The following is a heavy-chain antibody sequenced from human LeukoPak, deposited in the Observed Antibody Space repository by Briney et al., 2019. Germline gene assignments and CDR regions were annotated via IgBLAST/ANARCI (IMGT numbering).Heavy chain of an antibody. CDR1: GGSFSGYY. CDR3: ARDEPDSSSWYGDAFDI. V-gene: IGHV4-4*07. D-gene: IGHD6-13*01. J-gene: IGHJ3*02. CDR2: IKTSGST. Sequence: SETLSLTCAVYGGSFSGYYWSWIRQPPGKGLEWIGRIKTSGSTNYNPSLKSRVTMSVDTSKNQFSLKLSSVTAADTAIYYCARDEPDSSSWYGDAFDIWGQGTMVTVSS.